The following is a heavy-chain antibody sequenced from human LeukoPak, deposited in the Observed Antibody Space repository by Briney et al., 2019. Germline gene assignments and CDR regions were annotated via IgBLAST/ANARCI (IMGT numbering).Heavy chain of an antibody. Sequence: PSETLSLTCTVSGFSISSGHYWGWVRQPPGAGLEWIGSVYQSETTYYNPSLKSRVTTSVDMSKNQFSLRLRPVTAADTAVYYCARIFIRNGYSSYFDCWGRGTLVTVSS. CDR1: GFSISSGHY. V-gene: IGHV4-38-2*02. J-gene: IGHJ4*02. D-gene: IGHD5-18*01. CDR2: VYQSETT. CDR3: ARIFIRNGYSSYFDC.